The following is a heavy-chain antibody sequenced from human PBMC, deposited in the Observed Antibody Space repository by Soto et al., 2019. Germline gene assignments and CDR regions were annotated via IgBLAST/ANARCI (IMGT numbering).Heavy chain of an antibody. CDR3: ARRRVMTLWFDP. Sequence: QVQLQQWGAGLLKPSETLSLNCAVYGGSFRGYSWTWIRQPPGTGLEWVGEINHSGSTNYNPSLKSRVTISVDTSKNQFSLKLSSVTAADTAVYYCARRRVMTLWFDPWGQGTLVTVSS. CDR2: INHSGST. D-gene: IGHD2-21*02. J-gene: IGHJ5*02. V-gene: IGHV4-34*02. CDR1: GGSFRGYS.